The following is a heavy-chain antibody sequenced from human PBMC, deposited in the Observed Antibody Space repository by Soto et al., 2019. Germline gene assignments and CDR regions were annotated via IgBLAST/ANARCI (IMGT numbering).Heavy chain of an antibody. CDR3: AREVAGGFDY. CDR1: GFPFSDHY. J-gene: IGHJ4*02. CDR2: SKNRANSYIK. Sequence: GGSLRLSCAVSGFPFSDHYIDWVRQAPGKGLEWIGRSKNRANSYIKEYAASLNGRFTISRDDSQDSLYLQMNSLKTDDTAVYYCAREVAGGFDYGGQGTLVTVSS. D-gene: IGHD6-19*01. V-gene: IGHV3-72*01.